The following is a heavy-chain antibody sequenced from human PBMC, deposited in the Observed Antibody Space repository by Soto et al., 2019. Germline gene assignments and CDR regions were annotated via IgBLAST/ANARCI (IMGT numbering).Heavy chain of an antibody. J-gene: IGHJ6*02. CDR3: VQSRCGGDCLQSYSSHSYYGLDV. V-gene: IGHV2-5*02. Sequence: QITLKESGPMLVKPTQTLTLTCTFSGFSLSTTGVGVGWIRQPPGKALEWLALIYWDDDKRYNPSLKSRLTITKDTSKNQAVLTMTNTDPVDTATYYCVQSRCGGDCLQSYSSHSYYGLDVWGQGTTVTVSS. CDR1: GFSLSTTGVG. CDR2: IYWDDDK. D-gene: IGHD2-21*01.